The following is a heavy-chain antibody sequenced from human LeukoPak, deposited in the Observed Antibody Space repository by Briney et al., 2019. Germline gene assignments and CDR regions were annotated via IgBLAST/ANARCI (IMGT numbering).Heavy chain of an antibody. V-gene: IGHV3-9*01. CDR3: AKGGLRLYFGQFHY. CDR2: ISWNGGII. CDR1: GFTFENYA. D-gene: IGHD3-10*01. Sequence: PGGSLRLSCAASGFTFENYAMHWVRKVPGKGLEWVSGISWNGGIIGYADSVKGRFTISGDSAKNSLYLQMNSLRVEDTALYYCAKGGLRLYFGQFHYWGQGTLVTVSS. J-gene: IGHJ4*02.